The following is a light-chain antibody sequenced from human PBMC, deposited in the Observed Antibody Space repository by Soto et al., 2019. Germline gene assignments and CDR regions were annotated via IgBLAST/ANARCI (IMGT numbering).Light chain of an antibody. Sequence: EIVLTQSPAILSVSPGERATLSCRASQSISRSLAWYQQKPGQAPRLLISDASTRATGIPARFSGSGSGTDFTLTISSLEPEDFAVYYCQQRSNWPPEITFGQGTRLEIK. J-gene: IGKJ5*01. CDR1: QSISRS. CDR2: DAS. V-gene: IGKV3-11*01. CDR3: QQRSNWPPEIT.